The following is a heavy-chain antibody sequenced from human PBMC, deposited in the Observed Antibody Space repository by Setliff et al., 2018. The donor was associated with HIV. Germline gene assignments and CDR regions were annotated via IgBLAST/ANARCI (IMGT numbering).Heavy chain of an antibody. J-gene: IGHJ4*01. CDR1: GFSFSTYD. Sequence: GGSLRLSCAASGFSFSTYDMSWVRQAPGKGLEWVSVILRGISDTYYADSVKGRFTISRDNSKNTLYLQMNRLRVEDTAVYYCAKDGISGGAYPPYYFDYWGHGTLVTVSS. CDR2: ILRGISDT. D-gene: IGHD2-15*01. CDR3: AKDGISGGAYPPYYFDY. V-gene: IGHV3-23*03.